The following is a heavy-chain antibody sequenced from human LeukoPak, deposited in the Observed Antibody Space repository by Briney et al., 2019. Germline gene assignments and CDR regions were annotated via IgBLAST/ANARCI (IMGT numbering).Heavy chain of an antibody. CDR1: GYTFTGYY. V-gene: IGHV1-2*06. J-gene: IGHJ4*02. CDR3: ARVSCTNGVCHYRDFDY. Sequence: ASVKVSCXASGYTFTGYYMHWVRQAPGQGLEWMGRINPNSGGTNYAQKFQGRVTMTRDTSISTAYMELSRLRSDDTAVYYCARVSCTNGVCHYRDFDYWGQGTLVTVSS. CDR2: INPNSGGT. D-gene: IGHD2-8*01.